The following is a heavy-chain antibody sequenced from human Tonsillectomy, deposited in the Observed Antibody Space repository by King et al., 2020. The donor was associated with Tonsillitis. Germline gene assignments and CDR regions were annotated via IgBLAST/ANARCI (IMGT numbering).Heavy chain of an antibody. V-gene: IGHV4-39*01. CDR1: GGSISSSSYY. Sequence: QLQESGPGLVKPSETLSLTCTVSGGSISSSSYYWGWIRQPPGKGLEWIGSIYYSGSTYYNPSLKSRVTISVDTSKNQFSLKLSSVTAADTAVYYCARHTDGLYYFDYWGQGTLVTVSS. CDR2: IYYSGST. CDR3: ARHTDGLYYFDY. J-gene: IGHJ4*02. D-gene: IGHD5-24*01.